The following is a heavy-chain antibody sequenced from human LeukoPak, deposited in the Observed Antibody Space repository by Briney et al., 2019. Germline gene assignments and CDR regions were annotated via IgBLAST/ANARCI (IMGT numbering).Heavy chain of an antibody. Sequence: AASVKVSCKASGYTFTSYGISWVRQAPGQGLEWMGWISAYNGNTNYAQKLQGRVTMTTDTSTSTAYMELRSLRSDDTAVYYCARFGTRLNYYGSGSYLGWFDPWGQGTLVTVSS. CDR2: ISAYNGNT. D-gene: IGHD3-10*01. CDR1: GYTFTSYG. CDR3: ARFGTRLNYYGSGSYLGWFDP. V-gene: IGHV1-18*01. J-gene: IGHJ5*02.